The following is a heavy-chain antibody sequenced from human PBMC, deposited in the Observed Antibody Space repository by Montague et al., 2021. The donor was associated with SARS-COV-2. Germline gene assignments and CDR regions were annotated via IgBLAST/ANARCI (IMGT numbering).Heavy chain of an antibody. D-gene: IGHD1-14*01. J-gene: IGHJ4*02. CDR1: SVSFNNYS. CDR3: ATDDDPDRPADFDD. CDR2: INNSGTT. Sequence: SETLSLTCTVYSVSFNNYSRGWIRQPPGKGLEWIGHINNSGTTDYNPSLRSRVTISMDTSRNQFSLKLKSVTTADTAIYYCATDDDPDRPADFDDWGRGILVTVSS. V-gene: IGHV4-59*01.